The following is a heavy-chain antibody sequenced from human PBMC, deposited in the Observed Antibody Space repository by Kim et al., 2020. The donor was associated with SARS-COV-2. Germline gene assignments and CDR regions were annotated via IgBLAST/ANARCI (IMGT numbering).Heavy chain of an antibody. D-gene: IGHD1-20*01. CDR1: GGSMTSYY. Sequence: SETLSLTCTVSGGSMTSYYWSWIRQPPEKGLEWIGHVYSSGSTDYNPSLKSRLTISVDTSQNHFSLKLNSVTAAEPAVYYCAREGPRYNWNGPLDYWGQGALVTVSS. J-gene: IGHJ4*02. V-gene: IGHV4-59*13. CDR2: VYSSGST. CDR3: AREGPRYNWNGPLDY.